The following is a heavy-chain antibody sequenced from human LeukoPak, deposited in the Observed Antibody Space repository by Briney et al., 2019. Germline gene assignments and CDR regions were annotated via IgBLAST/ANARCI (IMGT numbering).Heavy chain of an antibody. D-gene: IGHD6-13*01. CDR1: GFSFSSYE. CDR2: ISRSGTTT. V-gene: IGHV3-48*03. Sequence: GGSLRLSCAASGFSFSSYEMNWVRQAPGKGLEWVSYISRSGTTTYYADSVKGRFTISRDNSKNTLYLQMNSLRAEDTAVYYCAKTDKGRRAAAGRVCWGQGTLVTVSS. CDR3: AKTDKGRRAAAGRVC. J-gene: IGHJ4*02.